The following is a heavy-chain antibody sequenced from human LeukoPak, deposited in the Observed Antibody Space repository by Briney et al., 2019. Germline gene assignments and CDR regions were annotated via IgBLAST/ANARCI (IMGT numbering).Heavy chain of an antibody. CDR2: INTDGATT. D-gene: IGHD7-27*01. CDR3: AKDLTGDGPSPFDY. Sequence: GGSLRLSCAASGFTFSSYWMHWVRQVPGKGLVWVSRINTDGATTYYADSVKGRFTISRDNSKNTLYLQMNSLRAEDTAVYYCAKDLTGDGPSPFDYWGQGTLVTVSS. V-gene: IGHV3-74*01. J-gene: IGHJ4*02. CDR1: GFTFSSYW.